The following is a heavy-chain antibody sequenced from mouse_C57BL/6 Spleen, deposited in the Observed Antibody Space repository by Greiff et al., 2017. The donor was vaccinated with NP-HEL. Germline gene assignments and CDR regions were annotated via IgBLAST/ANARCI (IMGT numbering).Heavy chain of an antibody. D-gene: IGHD1-1*01. CDR2: ISSGSSTI. J-gene: IGHJ1*03. CDR1: GFTFSDYG. CDR3: ARRIIGYYYGSSYGYFDV. Sequence: EVKLVESGGGLVKPGGSRKLSCGASGFTFSDYGMHWVRQAPEKGLEWVAYISSGSSTIYSAETMKGRFTISRDNAKNTLFLQMTSLRSEDTAMYYCARRIIGYYYGSSYGYFDVWGTGTTVTVSS. V-gene: IGHV5-17*01.